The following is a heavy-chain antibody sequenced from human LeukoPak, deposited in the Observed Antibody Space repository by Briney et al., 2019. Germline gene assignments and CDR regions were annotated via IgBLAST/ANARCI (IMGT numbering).Heavy chain of an antibody. CDR1: GGTFSSYA. V-gene: IGHV1-18*01. D-gene: IGHD6-6*01. Sequence: ASVKVSCKASGGTFSSYAISWVRQAPGQGLEWMGWISAYNGNTNYAQKLQGRVTMTTDTSTSTAYMDLRSLRSDDTAVYYCARDFSKYITSSTFDYWGQGTLVTVSS. CDR2: ISAYNGNT. J-gene: IGHJ4*02. CDR3: ARDFSKYITSSTFDY.